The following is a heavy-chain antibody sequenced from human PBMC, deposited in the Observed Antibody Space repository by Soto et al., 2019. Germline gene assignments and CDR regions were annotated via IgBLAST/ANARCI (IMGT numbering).Heavy chain of an antibody. J-gene: IGHJ4*02. CDR2: ISSSSSTI. CDR3: ASGKDYPEGGY. Sequence: EVQLVESGGGLVQPGGSLRLSCAASGFTFSSYSMNWVRQAPGKGLEWVSYISSSSSTIYYAASVKGRFTISRDNAKNSRYLQINSLSDEDTAVYYRASGKDYPEGGYWGQGTLVTVSS. V-gene: IGHV3-48*02. CDR1: GFTFSSYS. D-gene: IGHD4-17*01.